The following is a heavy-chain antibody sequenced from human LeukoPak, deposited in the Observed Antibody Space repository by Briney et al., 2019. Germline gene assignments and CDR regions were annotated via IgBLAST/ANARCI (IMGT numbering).Heavy chain of an antibody. Sequence: PSETLSLTCTVSGASISGDYWSWVRQPPGKGLEWIGYVYYSGITNYNPSLKSRVTISIDTSKNQFSLRLSSVTAADTAVYYCAKNLGLNQDSWGQGTLVTVSS. CDR1: GASISGDY. CDR2: VYYSGIT. CDR3: AKNLGLNQDS. V-gene: IGHV4-59*01. J-gene: IGHJ4*02. D-gene: IGHD3/OR15-3a*01.